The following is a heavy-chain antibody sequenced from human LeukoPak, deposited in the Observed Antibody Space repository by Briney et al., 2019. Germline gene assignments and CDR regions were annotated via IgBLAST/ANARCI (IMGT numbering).Heavy chain of an antibody. V-gene: IGHV1-18*01. Sequence: ASVKLSCKASGYTFTSYGISWVRQAPGQGLEWMGWISAYNGNTNYAQKLQGRITMTTDTSTSTAYMELRSLRSDDTAVYYCARWGYSAYDLGYWGQGTLVTVSS. CDR2: ISAYNGNT. D-gene: IGHD5-12*01. J-gene: IGHJ4*02. CDR1: GYTFTSYG. CDR3: ARWGYSAYDLGY.